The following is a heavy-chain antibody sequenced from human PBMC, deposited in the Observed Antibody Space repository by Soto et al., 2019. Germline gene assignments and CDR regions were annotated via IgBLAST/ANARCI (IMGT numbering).Heavy chain of an antibody. V-gene: IGHV3-74*01. Sequence: EVRLVESGGDLVQPGGSLRLSCAASGFPFSSYWMHWVRQAPGKGLVWVSRINGDGSSISYADSVKGRFTISRDNAKNTLELQMNRLRGQGAAVYYCTRRSWRTTGWYFNWGRGTLVTVSS. D-gene: IGHD2-15*01. CDR3: TRRSWRTTGWYFN. J-gene: IGHJ4*02. CDR2: INGDGSSI. CDR1: GFPFSSYW.